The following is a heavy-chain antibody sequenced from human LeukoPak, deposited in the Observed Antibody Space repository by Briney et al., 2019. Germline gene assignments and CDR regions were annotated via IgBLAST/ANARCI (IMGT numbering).Heavy chain of an antibody. J-gene: IGHJ4*02. CDR1: GGSFKDYS. V-gene: IGHV4-34*01. CDR3: ARDIPYCGGDCRFFDF. D-gene: IGHD2-21*02. Sequence: SETLSLTCAVYGGSFKDYSWNWIRQSRGKGLEWIGDINHSGTSNYNPSLKSRVTISVDTSKNQFSLKLSSVTAADTAVYYCARDIPYCGGDCRFFDFWGQGTLVTVSS. CDR2: INHSGTS.